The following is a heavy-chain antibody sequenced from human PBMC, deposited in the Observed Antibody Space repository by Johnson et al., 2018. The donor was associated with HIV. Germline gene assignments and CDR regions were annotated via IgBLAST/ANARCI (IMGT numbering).Heavy chain of an antibody. CDR2: TRYDGSNK. J-gene: IGHJ3*02. Sequence: QVQLVESGGGVVQPGGSLRLSCAASGFTFSSYGMHWVRQAPGKGLEWVAFTRYDGSNKYYADSVKGRFTISRDNSKNTLYLQMNSLRAEDTAVYYCARAGKWSGDAFDIWGQGTMVTVSS. CDR3: ARAGKWSGDAFDI. CDR1: GFTFSSYG. V-gene: IGHV3-30*02. D-gene: IGHD3-10*01.